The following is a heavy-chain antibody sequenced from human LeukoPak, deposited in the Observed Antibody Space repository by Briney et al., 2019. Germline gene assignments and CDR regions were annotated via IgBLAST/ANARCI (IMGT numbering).Heavy chain of an antibody. D-gene: IGHD5-24*01. CDR2: IYPGGSET. V-gene: IGHV5-51*01. CDR1: GYEFSTYW. J-gene: IGHJ4*02. CDR3: ARASRDGYNQNFDH. Sequence: GESLKISCKGLGYEFSTYWNAWVRQGPGKGLEWMGIIYPGGSETRYDPSFQGQVTLSADRSTSTAYLQWSSLRASDTAMYYCARASRDGYNQNFDHWGQGTLVTVSS.